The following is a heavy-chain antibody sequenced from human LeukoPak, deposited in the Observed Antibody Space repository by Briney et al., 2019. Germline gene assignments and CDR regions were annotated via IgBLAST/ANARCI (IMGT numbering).Heavy chain of an antibody. V-gene: IGHV3-30*04. CDR3: AKGPDYDILTPIDY. Sequence: GGSLRLSCAASGFTFSSYAMHWVRQAPGKGLEWVAVISYDGSNKYYADSVKGRFTISRDNSKNTLYLQMNSLRAEDTAVYYCAKGPDYDILTPIDYWGQGTLVTVSS. CDR2: ISYDGSNK. CDR1: GFTFSSYA. D-gene: IGHD3-9*01. J-gene: IGHJ4*02.